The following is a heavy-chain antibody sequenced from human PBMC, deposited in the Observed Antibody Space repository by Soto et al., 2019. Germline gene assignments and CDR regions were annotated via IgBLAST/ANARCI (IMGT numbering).Heavy chain of an antibody. CDR2: ISGSGGST. J-gene: IGHJ4*02. CDR1: GFTFSSYA. V-gene: IGHV3-23*01. Sequence: GGSLRLSCAASGFTFSSYAMSWVRQAPGKGLEWVSAISGSGGSTYYADSVKGRFTISRDNSKNTLYLQMNSLRAEDTAVYYCAKDLYYDSSGYSVDYWGQGTLVTVSS. CDR3: AKDLYYDSSGYSVDY. D-gene: IGHD3-22*01.